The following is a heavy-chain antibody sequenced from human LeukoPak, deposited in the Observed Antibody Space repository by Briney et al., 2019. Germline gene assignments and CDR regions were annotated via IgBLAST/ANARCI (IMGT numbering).Heavy chain of an antibody. J-gene: IGHJ4*02. CDR2: ISSSSSYI. Sequence: GGSLRLSCAASGFTFSSYSMNWVRQAPGKGLEWVSSISSSSSYIYYADSVKGRFTISRDNAKNSLYLQMNSLRAEDTAVYYCARDDRMKGPVDYWGQGTLVTVSS. CDR3: ARDDRMKGPVDY. CDR1: GFTFSSYS. V-gene: IGHV3-21*01.